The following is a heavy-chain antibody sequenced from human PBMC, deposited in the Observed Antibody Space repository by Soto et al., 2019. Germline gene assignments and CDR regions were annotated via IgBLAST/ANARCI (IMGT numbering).Heavy chain of an antibody. Sequence: GGSLRLSCAASGFTFSSYGMHWVRQAPGKGLEWVAVISYEGSNKYYADSVKCRFTISRGNSKNTLYLQMNSLRAEDTAVYYCAKDRPAVPAAPYYYYGMDVWGQGTTVTVSS. V-gene: IGHV3-30*18. CDR2: ISYEGSNK. J-gene: IGHJ6*02. CDR1: GFTFSSYG. D-gene: IGHD2-2*01. CDR3: AKDRPAVPAAPYYYYGMDV.